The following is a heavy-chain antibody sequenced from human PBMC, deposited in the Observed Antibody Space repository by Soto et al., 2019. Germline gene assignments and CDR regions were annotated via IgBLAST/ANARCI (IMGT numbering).Heavy chain of an antibody. Sequence: GGSLRLSCAASGFTFSSYVMRWVRQAPGKGLEWVSSVTNGGGRTYYADSVRGRFTISRDNSKNTLYLQMNSLRAEDTAVYYCARKGGIGTPSGYGTEFDSWGLGTPVTVSS. V-gene: IGHV3-23*01. J-gene: IGHJ4*02. CDR1: GFTFSSYV. CDR2: VTNGGGRT. D-gene: IGHD3-9*01. CDR3: ARKGGIGTPSGYGTEFDS.